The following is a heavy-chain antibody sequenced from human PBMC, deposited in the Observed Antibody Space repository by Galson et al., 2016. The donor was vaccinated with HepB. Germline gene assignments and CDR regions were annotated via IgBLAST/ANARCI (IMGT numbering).Heavy chain of an antibody. V-gene: IGHV3-23*01. CDR1: GFTFNIYA. D-gene: IGHD6-13*01. CDR2: ISSGGTT. Sequence: SLRLSCAASGFTFNIYAMSWVRLAPGKGLEWVSAISSGGTTYYADSVEGRFTISRDNSKNTLSLQMSSLRAEDTAVYYCAKDRDSNWYEKYFQHWGQGTLVTVSS. J-gene: IGHJ1*01. CDR3: AKDRDSNWYEKYFQH.